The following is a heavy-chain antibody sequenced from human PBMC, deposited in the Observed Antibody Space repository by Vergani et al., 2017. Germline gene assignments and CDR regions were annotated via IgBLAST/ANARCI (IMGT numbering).Heavy chain of an antibody. D-gene: IGHD3-3*01. CDR2: IYYSGST. J-gene: IGHJ6*02. V-gene: IGHV4-59*11. Sequence: QVQLQESGPGLVKPSETLSLTCTVSGGSISSHYWSWIRQPPGKGLEWIGYIYYSGSTNYNPSLKSRVTRSVDTSKNQFSLKLSSVTAADTAVYYCASTRYDFWSGQYYYGMDVWGQGTTVTVSS. CDR1: GGSISSHY. CDR3: ASTRYDFWSGQYYYGMDV.